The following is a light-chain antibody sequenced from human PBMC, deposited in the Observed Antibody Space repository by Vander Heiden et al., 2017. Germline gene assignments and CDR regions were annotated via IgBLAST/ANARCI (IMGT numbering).Light chain of an antibody. J-gene: IGKJ1*01. CDR1: QSVSSSY. Sequence: EIVLTQSPGTLSLSPGERATLSCRASQSVSSSYLAWYQQKPGQAPRLLIYGASSRATGIPDRFSGSGSGTDFTLTISILEPEDFAVYYCHQDCSSPWTFGQGTKVEIK. CDR2: GAS. CDR3: HQDCSSPWT. V-gene: IGKV3-20*01.